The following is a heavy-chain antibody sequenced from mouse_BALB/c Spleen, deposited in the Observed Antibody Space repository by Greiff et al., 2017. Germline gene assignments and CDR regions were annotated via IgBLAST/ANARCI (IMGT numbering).Heavy chain of an antibody. V-gene: IGHV3-2*02. Sequence: DVQLQESGPGLVKPSQSLSLTCTVTGYSITSDYAWNWIRQFPGNKLEWMGYISYSGSTSYNPSLKSRISITRDTSKNQFFLQLNSVTTEDTATYYCARFPEAMDYWGQGTSVTVSS. J-gene: IGHJ4*01. CDR2: ISYSGST. CDR3: ARFPEAMDY. CDR1: GYSITSDYA.